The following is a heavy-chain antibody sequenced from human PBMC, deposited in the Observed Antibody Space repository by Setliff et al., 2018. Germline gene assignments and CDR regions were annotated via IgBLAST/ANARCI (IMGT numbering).Heavy chain of an antibody. CDR3: ASERESASRQTYFDS. J-gene: IGHJ4*02. CDR2: IYYGGST. V-gene: IGHV4-59*01. D-gene: IGHD2-15*01. CDR1: GGSISDYY. Sequence: PSETLSLTCTVSGGSISDYYWSWIRQAPGKGLEWIGYIYYGGSTNYNPSLNSRVAISVDTSENQFSLRLNSVTAADTAVYYCASERESASRQTYFDSWGQGTLVTVSS.